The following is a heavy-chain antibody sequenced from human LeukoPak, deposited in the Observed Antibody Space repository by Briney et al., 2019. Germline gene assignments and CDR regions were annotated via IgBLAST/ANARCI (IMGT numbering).Heavy chain of an antibody. CDR3: ARERWHCRVNCYSVYYYALDV. D-gene: IGHD2-15*01. CDR2: ISPGNGDT. Sequence: ASVNVSCKGSGYTFTNYAVHWVRQAPGQRLEWLGWISPGNGDTKYSQNFQGRVTVTSDTSAATAYVELNSLTSEDTAVYYCARERWHCRVNCYSVYYYALDVWGQGTTVTVSS. J-gene: IGHJ6*02. V-gene: IGHV1-3*01. CDR1: GYTFTNYA.